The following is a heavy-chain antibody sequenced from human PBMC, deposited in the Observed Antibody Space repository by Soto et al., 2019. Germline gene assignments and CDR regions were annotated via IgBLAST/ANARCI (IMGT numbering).Heavy chain of an antibody. Sequence: GGSLRLSCAASGFTFSSYSMNWVRQAPGKGLEWVSPISSSSSYIYYADSVKGRFTISRDNAKNSLYLQMNGLRAEDTAVYYCARVRSVRGTMIVVVALDAFDIWGQGTMVTVSS. CDR3: ARVRSVRGTMIVVVALDAFDI. D-gene: IGHD3-22*01. CDR2: ISSSSSYI. V-gene: IGHV3-21*01. CDR1: GFTFSSYS. J-gene: IGHJ3*02.